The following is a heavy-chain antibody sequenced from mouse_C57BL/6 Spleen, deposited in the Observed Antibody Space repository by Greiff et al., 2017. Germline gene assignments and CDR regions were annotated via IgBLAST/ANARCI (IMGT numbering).Heavy chain of an antibody. CDR3: ARSGTTVVFDY. Sequence: QVQLQQPGTELVKPGASVKLSCKASGYTFTSYWMHWVKQRPGQGLEWIGNINPSNGGTNYNEKFKSKATLTVAKSSSTAYMQLSSLTSDDSAVYYCARSGTTVVFDYWGPGTTLTVSS. CDR1: GYTFTSYW. V-gene: IGHV1-53*01. D-gene: IGHD1-1*01. CDR2: INPSNGGT. J-gene: IGHJ2*01.